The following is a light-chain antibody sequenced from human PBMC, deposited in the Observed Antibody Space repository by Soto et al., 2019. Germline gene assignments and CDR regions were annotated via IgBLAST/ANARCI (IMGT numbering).Light chain of an antibody. CDR1: HGISNY. V-gene: IGKV1-27*01. CDR2: AAT. J-gene: IGKJ1*01. CDR3: QKYNSAPWT. Sequence: DIQMTQSPSSLSASVGDRVTITCRASHGISNYLAWYQQKPGKVPKVLIYAATTLQTGVPSRFSGSGSGTDFTLTISSLQPEDVATYYCQKYNSAPWTFAQGTKVEIK.